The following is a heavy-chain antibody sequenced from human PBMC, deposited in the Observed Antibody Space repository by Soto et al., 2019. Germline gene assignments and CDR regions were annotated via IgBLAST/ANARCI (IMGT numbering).Heavy chain of an antibody. D-gene: IGHD3-10*01. CDR1: GGTFSSYA. CDR2: INPNSGDT. V-gene: IGHV1-2*02. J-gene: IGHJ4*02. Sequence: GSVKVSCKASGGTFSSYAISWVRQAPGQGLEWMGWINPNSGDTNYAQNFQGRVTMTRDTPTSKAYMELSSLIFDDTAVYYCGRALKSGGGYGGQGTLVTVS. CDR3: GRALKSGGGY.